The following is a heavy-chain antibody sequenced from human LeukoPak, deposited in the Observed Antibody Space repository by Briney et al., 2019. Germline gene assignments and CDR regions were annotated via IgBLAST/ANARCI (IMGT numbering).Heavy chain of an antibody. Sequence: ASVKVSFKASGYTFVNYYIHWVRQAPGQGLEWMGLINPSGGSTTYSQKFQGRVTMTRDTSTSTVYMELNSLRSEDTAVYYCARARTGDSDYWGQGTLVTVSS. V-gene: IGHV1-46*01. D-gene: IGHD7-27*01. J-gene: IGHJ4*02. CDR2: INPSGGST. CDR3: ARARTGDSDY. CDR1: GYTFVNYY.